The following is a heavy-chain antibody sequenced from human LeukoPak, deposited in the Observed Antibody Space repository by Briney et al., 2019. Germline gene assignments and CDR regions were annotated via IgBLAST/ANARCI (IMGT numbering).Heavy chain of an antibody. D-gene: IGHD6-13*01. CDR3: ARRYSSTWPYFDY. J-gene: IGHJ4*02. CDR2: INHSGST. Sequence: SSETLSLTCAVYGGSFSGHYWSWIRQPPGKGLEWIGEINHSGSTNYNPSLESRVTISVDTSKNQLSLKLSSVTATDTAVYYCARRYSSTWPYFDYWGQGTLVTVSS. CDR1: GGSFSGHY. V-gene: IGHV4-34*01.